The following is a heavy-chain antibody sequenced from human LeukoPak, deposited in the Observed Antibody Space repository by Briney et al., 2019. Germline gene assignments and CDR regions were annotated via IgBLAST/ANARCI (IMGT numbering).Heavy chain of an antibody. D-gene: IGHD5-18*01. Sequence: GGSLRLSCAASGFTFSSYSMNWVRQAPGKGLEWVSYISSSSSTIYYADSVEGRFTISRDNAKNSLYLQMNSLRAEDTAVYYCARQLNYWGQGTLVTVSS. CDR3: ARQLNY. J-gene: IGHJ4*02. CDR1: GFTFSSYS. V-gene: IGHV3-48*04. CDR2: ISSSSSTI.